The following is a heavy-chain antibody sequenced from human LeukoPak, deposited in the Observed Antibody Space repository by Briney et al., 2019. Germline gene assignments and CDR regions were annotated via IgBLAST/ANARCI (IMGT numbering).Heavy chain of an antibody. CDR2: IYHSGTS. J-gene: IGHJ6*03. CDR3: AKVNSSGWGSYYYYYMDV. D-gene: IGHD6-19*01. Sequence: SETLSLTCSVSGGSMTSYYWSWIRQPPGKGLEWIGYIYHSGTSNYNPSLQSRVAMSVDTSKNQISLKVRSVTSADAAVYYCAKVNSSGWGSYYYYYMDVWGKGTTVTISS. V-gene: IGHV4-59*01. CDR1: GGSMTSYY.